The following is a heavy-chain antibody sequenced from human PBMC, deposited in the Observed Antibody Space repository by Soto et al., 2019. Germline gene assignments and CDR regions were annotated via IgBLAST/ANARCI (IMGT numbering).Heavy chain of an antibody. J-gene: IGHJ4*03. V-gene: IGHV4-39*01. CDR3: ASIAAPGTTHFDF. D-gene: IGHD6-13*01. Sequence: SETLSLTCTVSGGSLGSSSYYWGWIRQSPGKGLEWIGNIYYSGNTFYNPSLKSRVTISVDTSKNQLYLHLSAVTAADTAIFYCASIAAPGTTHFDFWGHGTLVTVSS. CDR1: GGSLGSSSYY. CDR2: IYYSGNT.